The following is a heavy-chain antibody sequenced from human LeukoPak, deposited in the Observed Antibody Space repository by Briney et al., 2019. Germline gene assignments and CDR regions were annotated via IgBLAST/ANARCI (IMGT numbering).Heavy chain of an antibody. D-gene: IGHD6-19*01. J-gene: IGHJ4*02. Sequence: SETLSLTCTVSGGSISSYYWSWIRQPAGKGLEWIGRIYTSGSTNYNPSLKSRVTISVDTSKNQFSLKLSSVTAADTAVYYCARRLAVAGGWVSYFDYWGQGTLVTVSS. V-gene: IGHV4-4*07. CDR2: IYTSGST. CDR1: GGSISSYY. CDR3: ARRLAVAGGWVSYFDY.